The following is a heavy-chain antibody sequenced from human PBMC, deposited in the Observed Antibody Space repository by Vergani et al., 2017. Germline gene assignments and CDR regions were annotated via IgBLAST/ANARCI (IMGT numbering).Heavy chain of an antibody. CDR2: IYHSGST. Sequence: QVQLQESGPGLVKPSQTLSLTCTVSGGSISSSSYYWGWIRQPPGKGLEWIGSIYHSGSTYYNPSLKSRVTISVDTSKNQFSLKLSSVTAADTAVYYCAGGFPHIVVVTAILRFDPWGQGTLVTVSS. V-gene: IGHV4-39*07. CDR3: AGGFPHIVVVTAILRFDP. D-gene: IGHD2-21*02. J-gene: IGHJ5*02. CDR1: GGSISSSSYY.